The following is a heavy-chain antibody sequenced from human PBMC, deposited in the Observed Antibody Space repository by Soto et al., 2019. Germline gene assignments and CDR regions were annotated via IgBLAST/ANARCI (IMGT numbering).Heavy chain of an antibody. D-gene: IGHD5-12*01. CDR1: GGSISASSYY. J-gene: IGHJ4*02. V-gene: IGHV4-39*01. Sequence: QVLLQESGPGLVKPSETLSLTCTVSGGSISASSYYWGWIRQPPGKGLEWIGSMDYSGSTYYNPSHKSRVTIPVDTSKNQFSPKLSSLTAADTAVYYCARRQWLRIFGCWGQGTLVTVSS. CDR2: MDYSGST. CDR3: ARRQWLRIFGC.